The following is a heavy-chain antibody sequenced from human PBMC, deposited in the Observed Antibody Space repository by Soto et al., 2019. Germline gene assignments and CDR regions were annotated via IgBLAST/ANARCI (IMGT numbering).Heavy chain of an antibody. D-gene: IGHD6-6*01. V-gene: IGHV3-21*01. CDR3: ARGPNQYSSSSTDRNSYNWFDP. Sequence: GGSLRLSCAASGFTFSSYSMNWVRQAPGKGLEWVSSISSSNSYIYYADSVKGRFTISRDNAKNSLYLQMNSLRAEDTAVYYCARGPNQYSSSSTDRNSYNWFDPWGQGTLVTVSS. CDR1: GFTFSSYS. CDR2: ISSSNSYI. J-gene: IGHJ5*02.